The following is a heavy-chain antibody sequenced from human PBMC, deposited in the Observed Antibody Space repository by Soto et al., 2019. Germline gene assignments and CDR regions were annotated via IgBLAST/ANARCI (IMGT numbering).Heavy chain of an antibody. Sequence: QVQLVQSGAEVKKPGSSVKVSCKASGGTFSSYAISWVRQAPGQGLEWMGGIIPIFGTANYAQKFQGRVTITADESTSTAYMDLSSLGSEDTAVYYCARDSYDILTGYYLRGAFDIWGQGTMVTVSS. J-gene: IGHJ3*02. CDR3: ARDSYDILTGYYLRGAFDI. CDR2: IIPIFGTA. D-gene: IGHD3-9*01. CDR1: GGTFSSYA. V-gene: IGHV1-69*01.